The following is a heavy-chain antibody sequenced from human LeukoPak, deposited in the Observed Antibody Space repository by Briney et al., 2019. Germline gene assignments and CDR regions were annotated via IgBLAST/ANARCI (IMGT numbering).Heavy chain of an antibody. Sequence: GGSLRLSCAASRFKFSNYNINWVRQAPGKGLEWVSSISTSSSYIYYADSVKGRFTISRDNAKNSLYLQMNSLRAEDTAVYYCAKIARRAFVVVVAATDYWGQGTLVTVSS. CDR1: RFKFSNYN. J-gene: IGHJ4*02. D-gene: IGHD2-15*01. CDR3: AKIARRAFVVVVAATDY. V-gene: IGHV3-21*04. CDR2: ISTSSSYI.